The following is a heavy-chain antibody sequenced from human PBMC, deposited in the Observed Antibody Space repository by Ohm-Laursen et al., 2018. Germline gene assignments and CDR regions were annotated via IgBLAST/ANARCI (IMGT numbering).Heavy chain of an antibody. D-gene: IGHD5-24*01. CDR3: TKDAVHRDGFNW. J-gene: IGHJ4*02. CDR1: GLPFSDYA. V-gene: IGHV3-23*01. Sequence: SLRLSCTASGLPFSDYAMGWVRQAPGKGLEWVSSISGSGDSSYYADSVKGRFTISRDNSKNTLYLQMNSLRAEDTAIYYCTKDAVHRDGFNWRGQGTLVTVSS. CDR2: ISGSGDSS.